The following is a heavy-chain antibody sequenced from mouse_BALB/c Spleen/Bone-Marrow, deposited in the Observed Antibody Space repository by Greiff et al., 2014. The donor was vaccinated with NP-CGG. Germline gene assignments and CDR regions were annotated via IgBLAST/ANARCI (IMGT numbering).Heavy chain of an antibody. CDR1: GFSLTSYG. CDR3: ARSLRAYAMDY. D-gene: IGHD1-2*01. Sequence: QVHVKQSGPGLVAPSQSLSITCTVSGFSLTSYGVHWVRQPPGKGLEWLVVIWSDGSTTYNSALKSRLSISKNNSKSQVFLKMNSLQTDDTAMYYCARSLRAYAMDYWGQGTSVTVSS. V-gene: IGHV2-6*02. CDR2: IWSDGST. J-gene: IGHJ4*01.